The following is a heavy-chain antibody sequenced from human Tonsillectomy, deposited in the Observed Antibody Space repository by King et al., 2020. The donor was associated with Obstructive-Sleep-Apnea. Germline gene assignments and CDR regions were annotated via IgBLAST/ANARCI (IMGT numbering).Heavy chain of an antibody. CDR3: ARHRGHYYDSSGYDYYFDY. D-gene: IGHD3-22*01. CDR2: IYPGDSDT. Sequence: QLVQSGAEVKKPGESLKISCKGSGYSFTCYWIGWVRQMPGKGLEWMGIIYPGDSDTRYSPSFQGQVTISADKSISTAYLQWSSLKASDTAMYYCARHRGHYYDSSGYDYYFDYWGQGTLVTVSS. J-gene: IGHJ4*02. CDR1: GYSFTCYW. V-gene: IGHV5-51*01.